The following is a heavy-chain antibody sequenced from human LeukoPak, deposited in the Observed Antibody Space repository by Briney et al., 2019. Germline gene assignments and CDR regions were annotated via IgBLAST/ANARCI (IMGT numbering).Heavy chain of an antibody. CDR3: ARHRLGYCSGGSCYSERADAFDI. Sequence: GEPLKTSGNSAGNCFTNSLIGWVRPMAGEGLGWMGIIYPGGSDTRDSTYFQGQVTISADKSISTAYLQWSSLKASDTAMYYCARHRLGYCSGGSCYSERADAFDIWGQGTMVTVSS. CDR2: IYPGGSDT. CDR1: GNCFTNSL. V-gene: IGHV5-51*01. D-gene: IGHD2-15*01. J-gene: IGHJ3*02.